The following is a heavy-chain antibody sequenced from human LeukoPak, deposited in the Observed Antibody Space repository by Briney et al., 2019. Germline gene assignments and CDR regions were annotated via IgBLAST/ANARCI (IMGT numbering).Heavy chain of an antibody. Sequence: PGGSLRLSCAAPGLNFYRYWMNWVRQAPGKGLEWVANIKQDGSEKYYVDSVKGRFTISRDNAKNSLYLQMNSLRAEDTAVYYCARSIPIAAAGTSYWFDPWGQGTLVTVSS. V-gene: IGHV3-7*01. CDR3: ARSIPIAAAGTSYWFDP. CDR1: GLNFYRYW. D-gene: IGHD6-13*01. CDR2: IKQDGSEK. J-gene: IGHJ5*02.